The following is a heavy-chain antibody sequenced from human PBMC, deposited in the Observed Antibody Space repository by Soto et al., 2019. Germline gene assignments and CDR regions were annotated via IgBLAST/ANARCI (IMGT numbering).Heavy chain of an antibody. V-gene: IGHV3-48*01. D-gene: IGHD6-13*01. Sequence: EVQLVESGGVLVQPEGSLRLSCAASGFTFSTSAMNWVRQAPGKGLEWVSYISSGGSTIYYADSVKGRFTISRDNAQNSLYLQMNSLRAEDTAVYYCARGGSSWSVDYWGQGTLVTVSS. CDR1: GFTFSTSA. CDR3: ARGGSSWSVDY. J-gene: IGHJ4*02. CDR2: ISSGGSTI.